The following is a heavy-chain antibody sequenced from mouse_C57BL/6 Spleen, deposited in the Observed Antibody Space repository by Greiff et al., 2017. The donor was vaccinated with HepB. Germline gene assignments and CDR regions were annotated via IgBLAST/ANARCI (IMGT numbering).Heavy chain of an antibody. V-gene: IGHV14-4*01. D-gene: IGHD1-1*01. CDR3: TKAGPYYYGSRKYYFDY. CDR1: GFNIKDDY. J-gene: IGHJ2*01. Sequence: EVQLQQSGAELVRPGASVKLSCTASGFNIKDDYMHWVKQRPEQGLEWIGWIDPENGDTEYASKFQGKATITADTSSNTAYLQLSSLTSEDTAVYYCTKAGPYYYGSRKYYFDYWGQGTTLTVSS. CDR2: IDPENGDT.